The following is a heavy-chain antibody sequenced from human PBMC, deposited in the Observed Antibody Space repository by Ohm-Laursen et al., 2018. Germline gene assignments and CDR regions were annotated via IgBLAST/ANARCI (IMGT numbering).Heavy chain of an antibody. J-gene: IGHJ6*02. V-gene: IGHV1-2*02. Sequence: ASVKVSCKASRYTFTDYYIHCVRQAPGQGLEWMGWINPNSGGTTYAQKFQGRVTMTGDTSISTAYMELSRLRFDDTAVYYCARSPGAAVAAFYYGMDVWGQGTTVTVSS. CDR2: INPNSGGT. CDR1: RYTFTDYY. D-gene: IGHD6-19*01. CDR3: ARSPGAAVAAFYYGMDV.